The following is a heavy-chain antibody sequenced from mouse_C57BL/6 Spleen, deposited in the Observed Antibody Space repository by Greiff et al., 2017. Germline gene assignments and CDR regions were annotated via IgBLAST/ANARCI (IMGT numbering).Heavy chain of an antibody. CDR1: GYTFTSYW. Sequence: VQLQQPGAELVKPGASVKLSCKASGYTFTSYWMQWVTQRPGQGLEWIGEIDPSDSYTNYNQKFKGKATLTVDTSSSTAYMQLSSLTSEDSAVYYCARSTSRHFDYWGQGTTLTVSS. CDR3: ARSTSRHFDY. V-gene: IGHV1-50*01. D-gene: IGHD6-1*01. CDR2: IDPSDSYT. J-gene: IGHJ2*01.